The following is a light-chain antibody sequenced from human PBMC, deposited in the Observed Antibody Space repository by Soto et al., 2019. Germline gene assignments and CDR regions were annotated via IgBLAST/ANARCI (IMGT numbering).Light chain of an antibody. V-gene: IGLV2-23*01. CDR2: EGS. J-gene: IGLJ3*02. CDR1: SSDVGSYNL. CDR3: CSYAGSSTWV. Sequence: QSALTQPASVSGSPGQSITISCTGTSSDVGSYNLVSWYQQHPGKAPKLMIYEGSKRHSGVSNRYSGSKSGNTASLTISGLHAEDEADYYCCSYAGSSTWVFGGGTKLTVL.